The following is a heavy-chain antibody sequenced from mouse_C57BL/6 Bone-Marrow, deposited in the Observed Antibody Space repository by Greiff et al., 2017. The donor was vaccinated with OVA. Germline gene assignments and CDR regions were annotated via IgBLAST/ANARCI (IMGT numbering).Heavy chain of an antibody. Sequence: VKLVESGAELARPGASVKLSCKASGYTFTSYGISWVKQRTGQGLEWIGEIYPRSGNTYYNEKFKGKATLTADKSSSTAYMELRSLTSEDSAVYFCAREEVTGNYWGQGTTLTVSS. CDR3: AREEVTGNY. D-gene: IGHD4-1*01. CDR2: IYPRSGNT. J-gene: IGHJ2*01. CDR1: GYTFTSYG. V-gene: IGHV1-81*01.